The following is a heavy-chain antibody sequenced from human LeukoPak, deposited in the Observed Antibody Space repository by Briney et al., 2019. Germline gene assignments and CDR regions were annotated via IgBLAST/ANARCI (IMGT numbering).Heavy chain of an antibody. D-gene: IGHD1-26*01. V-gene: IGHV4-59*08. CDR2: IYYSGST. J-gene: IGHJ4*02. Sequence: SETLSLTCTVSGGSISSYYWSWIRQPPGKGLEWIGYIYYSGSTNHNPSLKSRVTISVDTSKNQFSLKLNSVTAADTAVYYCARGSGSYWQVSFDYWGQGTLVTVSS. CDR1: GGSISSYY. CDR3: ARGSGSYWQVSFDY.